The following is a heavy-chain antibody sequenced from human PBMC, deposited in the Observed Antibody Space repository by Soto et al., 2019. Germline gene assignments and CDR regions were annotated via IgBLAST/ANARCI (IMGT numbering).Heavy chain of an antibody. V-gene: IGHV4-59*01. Sequence: PSETLSLTCTVSGGSISSYYWSWIRQPPGKGLEWIGYIYYSGSTNYNPSLKSRVTISVDTSKNKFSLKLSSVTAADTALYYCARTRITIFGVVIPPISRMDVWRQGTTVTVSS. D-gene: IGHD3-3*01. CDR1: GGSISSYY. J-gene: IGHJ6*02. CDR3: ARTRITIFGVVIPPISRMDV. CDR2: IYYSGST.